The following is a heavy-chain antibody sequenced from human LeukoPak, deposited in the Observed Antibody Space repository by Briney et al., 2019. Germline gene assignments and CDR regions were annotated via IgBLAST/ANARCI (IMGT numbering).Heavy chain of an antibody. Sequence: VASVKVSCKASGYTFTSYGINWVRQAPGQGLEWMGWISAYNGDAIYAQKLQGRVTLTTDTPTTTAYMELRSLKFDDTAVYYCARDDRSVDTAMSFQRWGEGRLVTVSS. CDR2: ISAYNGDA. D-gene: IGHD5-18*01. J-gene: IGHJ1*01. CDR3: ARDDRSVDTAMSFQR. CDR1: GYTFTSYG. V-gene: IGHV1-18*01.